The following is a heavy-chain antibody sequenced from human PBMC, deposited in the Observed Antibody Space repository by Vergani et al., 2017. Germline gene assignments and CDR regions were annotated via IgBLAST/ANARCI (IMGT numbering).Heavy chain of an antibody. CDR1: GGSFSGYY. Sequence: QVQLQQWGAGLLKPSETLSLTCAVYGGSFSGYYWSWIRQPPGKGLEWIGEINHSGSTNYNPSLKSRVTISVDTSKNQFSLKLSSVTAADTAVYYCARDRPQLPTRYYDFWSGYYKGETADYYYMDVWGKGTTVTVSS. D-gene: IGHD3-3*01. J-gene: IGHJ6*03. V-gene: IGHV4-34*01. CDR2: INHSGST. CDR3: ARDRPQLPTRYYDFWSGYYKGETADYYYMDV.